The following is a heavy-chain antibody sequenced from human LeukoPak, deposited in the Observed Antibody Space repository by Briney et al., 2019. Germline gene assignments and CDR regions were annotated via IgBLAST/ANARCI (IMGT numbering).Heavy chain of an antibody. CDR2: VWYDGSNK. D-gene: IGHD2-15*01. V-gene: IGHV3-33*01. Sequence: GGSLRLSCAASGFSFSSFGIHWVRQAPGKGLEWVAIVWYDGSNKRYADSVKGRFTISRDNSKNTLYLQMNSLRAEDMAVYYCARDVVAATQTFSYGMDVWGQGTTVTVSS. CDR1: GFSFSSFG. CDR3: ARDVVAATQTFSYGMDV. J-gene: IGHJ6*02.